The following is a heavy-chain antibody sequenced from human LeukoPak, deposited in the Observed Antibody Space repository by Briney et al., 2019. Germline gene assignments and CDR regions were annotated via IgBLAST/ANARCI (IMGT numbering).Heavy chain of an antibody. J-gene: IGHJ6*02. D-gene: IGHD3-3*01. CDR1: GYTFTSYG. Sequence: ASVKVSCKASGYTFTSYGISWVRQAPGQGLEWMGWISAYNGYTNYARKLQGRVTMTTDTSASTAYMELSSLRSEDTAVYYCASSGGGYDFWSGYPGYYYGMDVWGQGTTVTVSS. CDR3: ASSGGGYDFWSGYPGYYYGMDV. V-gene: IGHV1-18*01. CDR2: ISAYNGYT.